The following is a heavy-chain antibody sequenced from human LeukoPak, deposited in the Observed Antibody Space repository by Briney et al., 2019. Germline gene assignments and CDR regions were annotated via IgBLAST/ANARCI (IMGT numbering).Heavy chain of an antibody. V-gene: IGHV4-61*01. Sequence: SETLSLTCTVSGYSISSGYYWSWIRQPPGKGLEWIGYIYYSGSTNYNPSLKSRVTISVDTSKNQFSLKLSSVTAADTAVYYCARDSSSVGAMDWGQGTLVTVSS. CDR1: GYSISSGYY. J-gene: IGHJ4*02. CDR3: ARDSSSVGAMD. D-gene: IGHD1-26*01. CDR2: IYYSGST.